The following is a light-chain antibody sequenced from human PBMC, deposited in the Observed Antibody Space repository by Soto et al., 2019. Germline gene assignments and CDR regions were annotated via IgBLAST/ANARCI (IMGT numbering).Light chain of an antibody. CDR1: QSISSW. J-gene: IGKJ1*01. V-gene: IGKV1-5*03. Sequence: DIRMTQSPSTLSASVGDRVTITCRASQSISSWLVWYQQKPGKAPKLLIYKASSLESGVPSRFSGSGSGTEFTLTISSLQPDDFATYYCQHYYNYPWTFGQGTKVEIK. CDR2: KAS. CDR3: QHYYNYPWT.